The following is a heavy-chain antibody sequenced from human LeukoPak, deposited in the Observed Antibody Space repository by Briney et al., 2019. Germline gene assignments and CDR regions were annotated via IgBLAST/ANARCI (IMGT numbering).Heavy chain of an antibody. CDR3: ARVGAGIDAGRTSGHYFDY. D-gene: IGHD3-16*01. CDR1: GFTFSSYS. V-gene: IGHV3-21*01. CDR2: ISSSSSYI. J-gene: IGHJ4*02. Sequence: GGSLRLSCAASGFTFSSYSMNWVRQAPGKGLEWVSSISSSSSYIYYADSVKGRFTISRDNAKNSLYLQMNSLRAEDTAVYYCARVGAGIDAGRTSGHYFDYWGQGTLVTVSS.